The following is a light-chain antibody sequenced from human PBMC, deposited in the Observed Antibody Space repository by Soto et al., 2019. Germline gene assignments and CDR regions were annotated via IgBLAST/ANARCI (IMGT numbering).Light chain of an antibody. V-gene: IGLV2-23*02. Sequence: QSALTQPTSVSGAPGQSIHISCTGTSGDVGTYHLVSWYQHRPGKAPQLMIFEVTKRPSGVSVRFTGSKSGNTASLTISGLHAEDEGDYFCCSYAGRSTWVLGGGTKLTVL. CDR3: CSYAGRSTWV. J-gene: IGLJ3*02. CDR1: SGDVGTYHL. CDR2: EVT.